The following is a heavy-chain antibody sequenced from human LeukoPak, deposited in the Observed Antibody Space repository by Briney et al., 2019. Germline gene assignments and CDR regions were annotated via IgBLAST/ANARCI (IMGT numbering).Heavy chain of an antibody. CDR2: TNPNSGGT. CDR3: ARTVVVVAANDY. CDR1: GYTFTGYY. V-gene: IGHV1-2*02. D-gene: IGHD2-15*01. Sequence: GASVKVSCKASGYTFTGYYMHWVRQAPGQGLEWMGWTNPNSGGTNYAQKFQGRVTMTRDTSISTAYMELSRLRSDDTAVYYCARTVVVVAANDYWGQGTLVTVSS. J-gene: IGHJ4*02.